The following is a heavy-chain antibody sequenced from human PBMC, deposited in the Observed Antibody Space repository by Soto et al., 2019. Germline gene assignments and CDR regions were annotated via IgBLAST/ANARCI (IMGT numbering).Heavy chain of an antibody. D-gene: IGHD2-21*01. J-gene: IGHJ4*02. CDR1: GGSISSGDYY. CDR2: SCYRGIT. Sequence: SETLSLTCTVSGGSISSGDYYCSGVLQPPAKGLEWIWYSCYRGITYYNPSLKSLVTISVDTSKNQFSLKLSSVTAAGTGVYYCDGLLGGINEYWGKETMVIVSS. CDR3: DGLLGGINEY. V-gene: IGHV4-30-4*01.